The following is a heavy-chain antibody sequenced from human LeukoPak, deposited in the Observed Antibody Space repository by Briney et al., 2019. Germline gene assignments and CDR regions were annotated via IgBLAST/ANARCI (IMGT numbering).Heavy chain of an antibody. CDR1: GGSISSYY. Sequence: SETLSLTCTVSGGSISSYYWSWIRQPPGKGLEWIGYIYYSGSTYYNPSLKSRVTISVDTSKNQFSLKLSSVTAADTAVYYCARAGSGSYRYYYGMDVWGQGTTVTVSS. J-gene: IGHJ6*02. CDR3: ARAGSGSYRYYYGMDV. D-gene: IGHD1-26*01. CDR2: IYYSGST. V-gene: IGHV4-59*08.